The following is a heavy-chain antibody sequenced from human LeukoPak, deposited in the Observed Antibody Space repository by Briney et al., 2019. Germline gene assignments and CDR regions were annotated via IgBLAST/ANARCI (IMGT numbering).Heavy chain of an antibody. CDR3: ASLPRGYSYGPKDFDY. Sequence: PSETLSLTCAVYGGSFSGYYWSWIRQPPGKGLEWIGEINHSGSTNYNPSFKSRVTISVDTSKNQFSLKLGSVTAADTAVYYCASLPRGYSYGPKDFDYWGQGTLVTVSS. CDR1: GGSFSGYY. D-gene: IGHD5-18*01. J-gene: IGHJ4*02. CDR2: INHSGST. V-gene: IGHV4-34*01.